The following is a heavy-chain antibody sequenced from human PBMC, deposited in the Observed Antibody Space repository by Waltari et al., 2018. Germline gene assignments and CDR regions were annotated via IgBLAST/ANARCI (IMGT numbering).Heavy chain of an antibody. CDR2: MIPIYGTP. V-gene: IGHV1-69*12. Sequence: QVQLVQSGAEVKQPGSPVKVSCNASGGAFGIYAITWVRQAPGHGLEWVGGMIPIYGTPNFAQKFQGRVTFTADESTTTAYMELTSLKSEDTAIYYCARRNLGYAFDIWGQGTLVTVSS. CDR3: ARRNLGYAFDI. J-gene: IGHJ3*02. CDR1: GGAFGIYA. D-gene: IGHD1-26*01.